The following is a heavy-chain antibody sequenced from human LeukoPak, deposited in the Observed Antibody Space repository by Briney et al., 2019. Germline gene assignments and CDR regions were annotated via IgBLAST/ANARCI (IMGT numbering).Heavy chain of an antibody. D-gene: IGHD3-22*01. V-gene: IGHV7-4-1*02. J-gene: IGHJ4*02. CDR3: ARGDHYDSSGYYVPGDY. CDR2: INTNTGNP. Sequence: ASVKVSCKASGGTFSSYAISWVRQAPGQGLEWMGWINTNTGNPTYAQGFTGRFVFSLDTSVSTAYLQISSLKAEDTAVYYCARGDHYDSSGYYVPGDYWGQGTLVTVSS. CDR1: GGTFSSYA.